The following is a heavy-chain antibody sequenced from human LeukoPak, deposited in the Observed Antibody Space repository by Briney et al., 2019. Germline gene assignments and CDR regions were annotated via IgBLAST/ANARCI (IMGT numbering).Heavy chain of an antibody. CDR1: GYTFTSYD. Sequence: AAVNVSCRSSGYTFTSYDINWVRQAPGQGLEWMGWMNPNSGNTGYAQKFQGRVTMTRNTSISTAYMELSSLRSEDTAVYYCARVLYSSSWYGDYNWFDPWGQGTLVTVSS. J-gene: IGHJ5*02. CDR3: ARVLYSSSWYGDYNWFDP. D-gene: IGHD6-13*01. V-gene: IGHV1-8*01. CDR2: MNPNSGNT.